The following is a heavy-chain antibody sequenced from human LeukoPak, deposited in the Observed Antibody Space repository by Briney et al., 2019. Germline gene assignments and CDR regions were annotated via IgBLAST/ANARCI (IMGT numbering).Heavy chain of an antibody. CDR3: AKDKSGLWFGELGGSFDY. CDR1: GFTFSSYG. Sequence: PGGSLRLSCAASGFTFSSYGMHWVRQAPGKGLEWVAVISYDGSNKYYADSVKGRLTISRDNSKNTLYLQMNSLRAEDTAVYYCAKDKSGLWFGELGGSFDYWGQGTLVTVSS. J-gene: IGHJ4*02. V-gene: IGHV3-30*18. CDR2: ISYDGSNK. D-gene: IGHD3-10*01.